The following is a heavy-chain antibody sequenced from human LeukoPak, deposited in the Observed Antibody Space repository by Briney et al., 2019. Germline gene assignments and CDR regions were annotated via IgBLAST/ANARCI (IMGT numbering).Heavy chain of an antibody. D-gene: IGHD6-19*01. CDR2: INHSGST. CDR3: ARDGIAVAPTPYYFDY. J-gene: IGHJ4*02. CDR1: GGSFSGYY. Sequence: PSETLSLTCAVYGGSFSGYYWSWIRQPPGKGLEWIGEINHSGSTNYNPSLKSRVTISVDTSKNQFSLKLSSVTAADTAVYYCARDGIAVAPTPYYFDYWGQGTLVTVSS. V-gene: IGHV4-34*01.